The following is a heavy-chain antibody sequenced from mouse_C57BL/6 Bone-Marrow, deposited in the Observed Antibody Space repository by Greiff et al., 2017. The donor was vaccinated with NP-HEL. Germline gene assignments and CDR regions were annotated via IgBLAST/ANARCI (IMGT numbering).Heavy chain of an antibody. Sequence: EVQLQQSGAELVRPGASVKLSCTASGFNIKDDYMHWVKQRPEQGLEWIGWIDPENGDTEYASKFQGKATITADTSSNTAYLQLSSLTSEDTAVYYCTTDSIPYWGQGTLVTVSA. V-gene: IGHV14-4*01. CDR1: GFNIKDDY. CDR3: TTDSIPY. J-gene: IGHJ3*01. CDR2: IDPENGDT. D-gene: IGHD2-10*02.